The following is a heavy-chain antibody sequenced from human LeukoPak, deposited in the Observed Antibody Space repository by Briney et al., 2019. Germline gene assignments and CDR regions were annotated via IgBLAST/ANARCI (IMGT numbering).Heavy chain of an antibody. J-gene: IGHJ1*01. V-gene: IGHV3-7*01. D-gene: IGHD3-10*01. CDR1: GFTFSSYW. Sequence: GGSLRLSCAASGFTFSSYWMSWVRQAPGKGLEWVANMKQDGSEKYYVDSVKGRFTISRDNAKNSLYLQMNSLRAEDTAVYYCARDDLWFGELSAEYFHHWGQGTLVTVSS. CDR2: MKQDGSEK. CDR3: ARDDLWFGELSAEYFHH.